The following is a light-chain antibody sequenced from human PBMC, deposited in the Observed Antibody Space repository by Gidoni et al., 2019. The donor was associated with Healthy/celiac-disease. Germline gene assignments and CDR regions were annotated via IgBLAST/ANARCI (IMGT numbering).Light chain of an antibody. CDR2: AAY. J-gene: IGKJ4*01. V-gene: IGKV1-16*02. Sequence: DIQMTQSPSSLSASVGDRVSITCRARQGISNYLAWFQQKPGKAPTSMFYAAYSVQSGVPPKFSGSGSRTDFTLTISSLQHEDFATYYCQRYNSYPPTFGGGTKVEIK. CDR3: QRYNSYPPT. CDR1: QGISNY.